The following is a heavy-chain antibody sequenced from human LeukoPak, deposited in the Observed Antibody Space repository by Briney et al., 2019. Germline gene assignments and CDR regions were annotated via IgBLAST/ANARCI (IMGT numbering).Heavy chain of an antibody. CDR1: GGSISSSSYY. Sequence: SETLSLTCTVSGGSISSSSYYWGWIRQPPGKGLDWIGSIYYSGSTYYNPSLKSRVTISVDTSKNQFSLKLSSVTAADTAVYYCARALGYCSGGSCSDYWGQGTLVTVSS. CDR3: ARALGYCSGGSCSDY. D-gene: IGHD2-15*01. J-gene: IGHJ4*02. CDR2: IYYSGST. V-gene: IGHV4-39*07.